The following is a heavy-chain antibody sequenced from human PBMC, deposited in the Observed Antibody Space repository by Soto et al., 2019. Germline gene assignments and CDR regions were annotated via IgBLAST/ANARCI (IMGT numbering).Heavy chain of an antibody. D-gene: IGHD2-2*01. CDR2: ISGSGGST. Sequence: GGSLRLSCAASGFTFISYAMSWGRQAPWKGLEWVSAISGSGGSTYYADSVKGRFTISRDNSKNTLYLQMNSLRAEDTAVYYCANVVPAAISYYYYGMDVWGQGTTVTVS. V-gene: IGHV3-23*01. CDR1: GFTFISYA. CDR3: ANVVPAAISYYYYGMDV. J-gene: IGHJ6*02.